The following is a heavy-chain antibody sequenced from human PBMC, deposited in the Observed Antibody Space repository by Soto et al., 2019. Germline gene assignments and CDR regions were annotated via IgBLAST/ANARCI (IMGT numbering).Heavy chain of an antibody. CDR3: TTDPLRELTAMVTDY. Sequence: EVQLVESGGGLVKPGGSLRLSCAASGFTFSNAWMNWVRQAPGKGLEWVGRIKSKTDGGTTDYAAPVKGRFTISRDDSKNTLYLQMNSLKTEDTAVYYCTTDPLRELTAMVTDYWGQGTLVTVSS. CDR1: GFTFSNAW. V-gene: IGHV3-15*07. D-gene: IGHD5-18*01. J-gene: IGHJ4*02. CDR2: IKSKTDGGTT.